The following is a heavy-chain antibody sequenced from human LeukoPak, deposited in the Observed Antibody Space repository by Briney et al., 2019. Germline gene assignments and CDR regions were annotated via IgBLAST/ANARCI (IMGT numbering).Heavy chain of an antibody. D-gene: IGHD6-13*01. Sequence: PGGSLRPSCAASGFTFSSYTLNWVRQAPGKGLEWVAYISSSSGTIYYADSVKGRFTISRDNAKNSLYLQMNSLRDEDTAVYYCARDRNSNSWYDYWGQGTLVTVSS. V-gene: IGHV3-48*02. J-gene: IGHJ4*02. CDR3: ARDRNSNSWYDY. CDR2: ISSSSGTI. CDR1: GFTFSSYT.